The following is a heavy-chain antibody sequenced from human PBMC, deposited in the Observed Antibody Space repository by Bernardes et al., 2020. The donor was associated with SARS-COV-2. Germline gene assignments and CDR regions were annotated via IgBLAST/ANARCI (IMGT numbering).Heavy chain of an antibody. V-gene: IGHV3-48*03. Sequence: GGSLRLSCAVPGVTFSSYEMNWVRQAPGKGLGWLSYISSSGSTKFYADPVKGRFTISRDNAKNSLYLQMNSLRAEDTAVYYCAREERSITIFGVIITQSFDYWGRGTLVTVSS. CDR2: ISSSGSTK. D-gene: IGHD3-3*01. CDR3: AREERSITIFGVIITQSFDY. CDR1: GVTFSSYE. J-gene: IGHJ4*02.